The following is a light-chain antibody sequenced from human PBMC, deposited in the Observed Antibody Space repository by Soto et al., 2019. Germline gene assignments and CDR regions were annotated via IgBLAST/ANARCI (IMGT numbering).Light chain of an antibody. CDR3: GSYTTSSNYV. Sequence: QSALTQPASVSGSPGQSITISCTGTISDVGSYNYVSWYQQYPGKAPKLMIYDVSTRPSGVSDRFSGSKSGNTASLTISGLRAEHEADYYCGSYTTSSNYVFGTGTKLTVL. CDR2: DVS. J-gene: IGLJ1*01. V-gene: IGLV2-14*03. CDR1: ISDVGSYNY.